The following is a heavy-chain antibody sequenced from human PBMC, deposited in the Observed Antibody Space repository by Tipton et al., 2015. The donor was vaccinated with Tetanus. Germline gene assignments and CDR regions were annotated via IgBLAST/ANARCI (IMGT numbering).Heavy chain of an antibody. CDR1: GGSFSGYY. CDR2: INHSGST. CDR3: ARAPSRLSAFDI. D-gene: IGHD2-21*01. V-gene: IGHV4-34*01. J-gene: IGHJ3*02. Sequence: TLSLTCAVYGGSFSGYYWSWIRQPPGKGLEWIGEINHSGSTNYNPSLKSRVTISVDTSKNQFSLKLSSVTAADTAVYYCARAPSRLSAFDIWGQGTMVTVSS.